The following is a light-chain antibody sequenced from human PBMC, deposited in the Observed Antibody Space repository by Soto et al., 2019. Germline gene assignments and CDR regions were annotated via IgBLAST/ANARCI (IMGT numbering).Light chain of an antibody. CDR1: QSLAYSDGNTY. V-gene: IGKV2-30*01. CDR2: KVS. J-gene: IGKJ2*01. CDR3: MQGTHWPPYT. Sequence: DVVMTQSPLSLPVTLGQPASISCRSSQSLAYSDGNTYLNWFQQRPCQSPRRLIYKVSNRDSGVPDRFSGSGSRTDFTLKISRVEAEDVGVYYCMQGTHWPPYTFGQGTKLEIK.